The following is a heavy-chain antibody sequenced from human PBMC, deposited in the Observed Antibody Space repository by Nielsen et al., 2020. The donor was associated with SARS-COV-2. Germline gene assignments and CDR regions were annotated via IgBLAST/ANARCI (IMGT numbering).Heavy chain of an antibody. CDR2: ISGSGGST. J-gene: IGHJ5*02. V-gene: IGHV3-23*01. CDR3: AKDGLYFDWLFEGLDNWFDP. CDR1: GFTFSSYA. D-gene: IGHD3-9*01. Sequence: GESLKISCAASGFTFSSYAMSWVRQAPGKGLEWVSAISGSGGSTYYADSVKGRFTISRDNSKNTLYLQMNSLRAEDTAVYYCAKDGLYFDWLFEGLDNWFDPWGQGTLVTVSS.